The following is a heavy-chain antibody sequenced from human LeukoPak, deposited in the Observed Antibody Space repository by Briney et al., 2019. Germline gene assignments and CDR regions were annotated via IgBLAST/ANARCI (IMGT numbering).Heavy chain of an antibody. CDR2: IYHSGST. CDR3: ARQSTIHSSGWLFDY. J-gene: IGHJ4*02. CDR1: GGSISTYY. D-gene: IGHD6-19*01. Sequence: PSETLSLTCTVSGGSISTYYWTWIRQPPGKGPEWIGSIYHSGSTYYNPFLKSRVTMSVDTSKNQFSLKLSSVTAADTAVYYCARQSTIHSSGWLFDYWGQGTLVAVSS. V-gene: IGHV4-59*04.